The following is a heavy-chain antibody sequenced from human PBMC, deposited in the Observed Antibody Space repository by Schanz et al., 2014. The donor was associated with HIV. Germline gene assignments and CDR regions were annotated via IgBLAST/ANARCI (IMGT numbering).Heavy chain of an antibody. CDR2: ISNDGSNK. CDR1: GFTFSSYG. V-gene: IGHV3-30*19. J-gene: IGHJ6*02. CDR3: ARRSTPGGYYGMDV. D-gene: IGHD2-15*01. Sequence: QVQLVESGGGVVQPGRSLRLSCAASGFTFSSYGMHWVRQAPGKGLEWVTVISNDGSNKYYTDSVKGRFTISRDNSKNTLYLRMNSLRTEDTAVYYCARRSTPGGYYGMDVWGQGTTVTVSS.